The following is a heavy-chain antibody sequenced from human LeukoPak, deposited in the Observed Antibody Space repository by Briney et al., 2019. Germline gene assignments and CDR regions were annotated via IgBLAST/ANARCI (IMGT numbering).Heavy chain of an antibody. J-gene: IGHJ5*02. V-gene: IGHV1-46*01. D-gene: IGHD5-24*01. CDR3: ATDNSVRDEAWWFNP. Sequence: GALVKVSCRTFGYTFTSNYTHWVRQAPGQGPEWMGVISPSGGSTAYAQKFQGRVTLTRDMSTSTDYLELSSLRSEDTAVYYCATDNSVRDEAWWFNPWGQGTLVTVSS. CDR2: ISPSGGST. CDR1: GYTFTSNY.